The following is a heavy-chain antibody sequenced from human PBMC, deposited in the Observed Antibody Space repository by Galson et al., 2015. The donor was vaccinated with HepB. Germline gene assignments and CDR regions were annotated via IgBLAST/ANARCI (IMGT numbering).Heavy chain of an antibody. D-gene: IGHD6-13*01. CDR1: GYTFTSYA. Sequence: SVKVSCKASGYTFTSYAMNWVRQAPGQGLEWMGWINTNTGNPTYAQGFTGRFVFSLDTSVSTAYLQISSLKAEDTAVYYCARGSSSWYGRANRFDPWGQGTLVTVSS. CDR3: ARGSSSWYGRANRFDP. CDR2: INTNTGNP. V-gene: IGHV7-4-1*02. J-gene: IGHJ5*02.